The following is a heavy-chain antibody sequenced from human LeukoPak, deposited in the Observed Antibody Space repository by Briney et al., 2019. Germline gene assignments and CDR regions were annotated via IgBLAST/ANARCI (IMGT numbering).Heavy chain of an antibody. V-gene: IGHV5-51*01. J-gene: IGHJ4*02. Sequence: GESLKISCRVSGYSFTNYWITWVRQMPGKGLEWMGIIYPDDSDTRYSPSFQGQVTISADKSISTAYLQWSSLKASDTAMYYCARQGRSYYFEFWGQGTLVTVSS. CDR3: ARQGRSYYFEF. CDR2: IYPDDSDT. CDR1: GYSFTNYW.